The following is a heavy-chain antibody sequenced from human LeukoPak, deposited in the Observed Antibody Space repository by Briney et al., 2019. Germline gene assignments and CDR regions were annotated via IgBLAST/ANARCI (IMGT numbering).Heavy chain of an antibody. V-gene: IGHV3-30-3*01. J-gene: IGHJ5*02. CDR1: GFTFNSYS. CDR2: ISDDETYK. Sequence: QPGGSLRLSCAASGFTFNSYSMHWVRQAPGKGLEWVTAISDDETYKFYADSVKGRFTISRDNSKNTLYLQMNSLRAEDTAVYYCAKDPVDIPGNWFDPWGQGTLVTVSS. CDR3: AKDPVDIPGNWFDP. D-gene: IGHD2-21*01.